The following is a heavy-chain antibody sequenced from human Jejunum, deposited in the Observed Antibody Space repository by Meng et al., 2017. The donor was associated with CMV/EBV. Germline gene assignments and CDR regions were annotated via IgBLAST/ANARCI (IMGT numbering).Heavy chain of an antibody. V-gene: IGHV3-9*01. D-gene: IGHD6-25*01. CDR1: GFKFDDYA. CDR2: LTWNSGNI. Sequence: SGFKFDDYAMHWVRQATGKGLEWVSGLTWNSGNIGYAESVKGRFTISRDNAKNSLYLQMNSLRPEDTALYFCAKDKRGGFYDGMDVWGQGTTVTVSS. J-gene: IGHJ6*02. CDR3: AKDKRGGFYDGMDV.